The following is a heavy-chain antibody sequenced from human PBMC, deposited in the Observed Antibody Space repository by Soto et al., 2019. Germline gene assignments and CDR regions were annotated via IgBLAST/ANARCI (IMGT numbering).Heavy chain of an antibody. V-gene: IGHV3-43*01. Sequence: GGSLRLSCAASGFTFDDYTMHWVRQAPGKGLEWVSLISWDGGSTYYADSVKGRFTISRDNSKNSLYLQMNSLRTEDTALYYCAKRAIVDGMAYDYYYGMDVWGQGTTVTVS. J-gene: IGHJ6*02. CDR1: GFTFDDYT. CDR2: ISWDGGST. CDR3: AKRAIVDGMAYDYYYGMDV. D-gene: IGHD2-21*01.